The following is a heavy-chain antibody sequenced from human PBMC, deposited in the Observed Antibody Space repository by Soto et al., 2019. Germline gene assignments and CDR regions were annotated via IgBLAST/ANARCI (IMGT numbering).Heavy chain of an antibody. J-gene: IGHJ4*02. CDR3: GGGGGSSPPRY. CDR1: GGSISVYY. Sequence: PSETLSLTCTISGGSISVYYWSWIRQPPGQALEWIGYIYDSGSPYYNPSLRSRVIISADTSKNQISLKLTSATAANTAVYYCGGGGGSSPPRYWGRGTLVTVSS. D-gene: IGHD3-16*01. V-gene: IGHV4-59*03. CDR2: IYDSGSP.